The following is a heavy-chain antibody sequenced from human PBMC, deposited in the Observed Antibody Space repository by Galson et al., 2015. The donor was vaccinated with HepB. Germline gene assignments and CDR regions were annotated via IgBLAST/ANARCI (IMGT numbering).Heavy chain of an antibody. CDR2: ISGSGFST. J-gene: IGHJ5*02. Sequence: SLRLSCAASGFTFRSFAITWVRQAPGKGLEWVSTISGSGFSTYYAESVKGRFTISRDNSKDTVYLQMSNLRVEETAMYYCAKDRTLVMGATGWFDPWGQGTLVTVSS. V-gene: IGHV3-23*01. CDR1: GFTFRSFA. CDR3: AKDRTLVMGATGWFDP. D-gene: IGHD1-26*01.